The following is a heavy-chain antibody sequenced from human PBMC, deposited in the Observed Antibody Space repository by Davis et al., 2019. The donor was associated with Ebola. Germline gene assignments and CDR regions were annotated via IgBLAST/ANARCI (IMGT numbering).Heavy chain of an antibody. CDR1: GYTFTSYP. Sequence: ASVKVSCKASGYTFTSYPMNWVRQAPGQGLEWMGWINTNTRNPTYAQGFTGRFVFSLDTSVSTAYLQISSLKAEDTAVYFCARGDWSPPFSSVGYYFDFWGQGTLVTVSS. D-gene: IGHD2-15*01. V-gene: IGHV7-4-1*02. CDR2: INTNTRNP. J-gene: IGHJ4*02. CDR3: ARGDWSPPFSSVGYYFDF.